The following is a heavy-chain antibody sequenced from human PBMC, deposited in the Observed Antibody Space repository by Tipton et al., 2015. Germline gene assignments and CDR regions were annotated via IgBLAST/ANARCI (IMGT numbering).Heavy chain of an antibody. CDR3: AKVRPFYYDSSGFYPLDAFDI. CDR1: GFSFNNHA. V-gene: IGHV3-23*01. Sequence: SLRLSCAASGFSFNNHAMNWVRQAPGQGLEWVSGISANGGSTYYGDSVKGRFTISRDNSNNTLYLQMKSLRAGDTAVYYCAKVRPFYYDSSGFYPLDAFDIWGQGTMVTVSS. J-gene: IGHJ3*02. D-gene: IGHD3-22*01. CDR2: ISANGGST.